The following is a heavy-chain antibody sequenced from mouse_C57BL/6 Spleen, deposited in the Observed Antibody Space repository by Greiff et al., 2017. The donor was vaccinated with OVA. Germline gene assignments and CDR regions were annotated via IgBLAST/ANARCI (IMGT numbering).Heavy chain of an antibody. V-gene: IGHV1-81*01. CDR1: GYTFTSYG. J-gene: IGHJ3*01. Sequence: QVQLQQSGAELARPGASVKLSCKASGYTFTSYGISWVKQRTGQGLEWIGEIYPRSGNTYYNEKFKGKATLTADKSSSTAYMGLRSLTSEDSAVYFCARAGDSSGYWFAYWGQGTLVTVSA. CDR2: IYPRSGNT. CDR3: ARAGDSSGYWFAY. D-gene: IGHD3-2*02.